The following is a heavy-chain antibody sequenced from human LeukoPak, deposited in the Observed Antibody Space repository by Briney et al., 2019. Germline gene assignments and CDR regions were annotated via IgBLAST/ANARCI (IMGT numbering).Heavy chain of an antibody. V-gene: IGHV4-59*01. D-gene: IGHD1-26*01. CDR3: ARDRVGATPGYYYYGMDV. Sequence: PSETLSLTCTVSGGSISSYYWSWIRQPPGKGLEWIGYIYYTGSTNYNPSLKSRVTISVDTSKNQFSLKLSSVTAADTAVYHCARDRVGATPGYYYYGMDVWGQGTTVTVSS. CDR2: IYYTGST. CDR1: GGSISSYY. J-gene: IGHJ6*02.